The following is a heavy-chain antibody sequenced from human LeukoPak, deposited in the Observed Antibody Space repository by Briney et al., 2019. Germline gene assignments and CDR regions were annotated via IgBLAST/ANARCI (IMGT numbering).Heavy chain of an antibody. CDR2: ISGSGGST. D-gene: IGHD6-19*01. CDR3: VRVGSDWSLDV. CDR1: GFTFSSYA. J-gene: IGHJ3*01. V-gene: IGHV3-23*01. Sequence: GGSLRLSCAASGFTFSSYAMSWVRQAPGKGLEWVSAISGSGGSTYYADSVKGRFTISRDNAKNSLYLQMNSLRVEDTAVYYCVRVGSDWSLDVWGQGTMVTVSP.